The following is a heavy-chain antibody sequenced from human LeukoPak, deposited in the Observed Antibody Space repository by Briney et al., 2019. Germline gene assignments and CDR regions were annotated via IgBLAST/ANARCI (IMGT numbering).Heavy chain of an antibody. CDR2: IIPILGLA. V-gene: IGHV1-69*02. CDR1: GGTFSSYT. D-gene: IGHD3-10*01. Sequence: SVKVSCKDSGGTFSSYTIRWVRQDPGHGLEWMGRIIPILGLANYAQKFQGRVTITADKSTSTAYRDTSSLSSEERALYSWAGAFTMVRGGAYYYDGMDVWGQGTTVTVS. CDR3: AGAFTMVRGGAYYYDGMDV. J-gene: IGHJ6*02.